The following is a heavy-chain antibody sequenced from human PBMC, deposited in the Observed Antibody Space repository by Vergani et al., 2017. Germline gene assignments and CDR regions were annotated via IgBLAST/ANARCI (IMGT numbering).Heavy chain of an antibody. Sequence: QVQLVQSGAEVKKPGSSVKVSCKTSGGTFSNYAISWVRQAPGQGLEWMGGIIPIFGTANYAQKFQGRVTITADGSTSAAYMELKSLRSEDTAVYYCAKLGYYDSSGYCQPHCDYWGQGTLVTVSS. J-gene: IGHJ4*02. CDR2: IIPIFGTA. CDR1: GGTFSNYA. D-gene: IGHD3-22*01. CDR3: AKLGYYDSSGYCQPHCDY. V-gene: IGHV1-69*12.